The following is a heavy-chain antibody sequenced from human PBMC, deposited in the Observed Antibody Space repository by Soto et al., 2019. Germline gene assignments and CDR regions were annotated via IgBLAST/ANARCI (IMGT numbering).Heavy chain of an antibody. CDR2: IKQDGSEK. Sequence: GGSLRLSCAASGFTFSNYWMGWVRQAPGKGLEWVANIKQDGSEKYYVDSVRGRFTISRDNAKNSLYLQMNSLRGDDTAVYYCARDTVAFDYWGQGSLVTVSS. D-gene: IGHD4-17*01. V-gene: IGHV3-7*01. CDR1: GFTFSNYW. CDR3: ARDTVAFDY. J-gene: IGHJ4*02.